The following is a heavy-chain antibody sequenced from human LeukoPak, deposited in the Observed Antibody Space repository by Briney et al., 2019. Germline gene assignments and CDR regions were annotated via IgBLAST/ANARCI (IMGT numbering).Heavy chain of an antibody. J-gene: IGHJ5*02. CDR1: GYTFTGYY. CDR2: INPNSGGT. CDR3: ARTNVGAKGTWFDP. D-gene: IGHD1-26*01. V-gene: IGHV1-2*02. Sequence: GASVKVSCKASGYTFTGYYMHWVRQAPGQGLEWMGWINPNSGGTNYAQKFQGRVTMTRDTSISTAYMELSRLRSDDTAVYYCARTNVGAKGTWFDPWGQGTLVTVSS.